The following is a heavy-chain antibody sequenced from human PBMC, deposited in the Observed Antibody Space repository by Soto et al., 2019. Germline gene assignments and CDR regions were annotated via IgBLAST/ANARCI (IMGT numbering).Heavy chain of an antibody. CDR1: GYTFTVYA. V-gene: IGHV1-18*01. D-gene: IGHD1-26*01. CDR3: ARGGVEHGWFDP. J-gene: IGHJ5*02. Sequence: ASVKVSCKASGYTFTVYAMHWVRQAPGQGLEWMGWISAYNGNTNYAQKLQGRVTMTTDTSTSTAYMELRSLRSDDTAVYYCARGGVEHGWFDPWGQGTLVTVSS. CDR2: ISAYNGNT.